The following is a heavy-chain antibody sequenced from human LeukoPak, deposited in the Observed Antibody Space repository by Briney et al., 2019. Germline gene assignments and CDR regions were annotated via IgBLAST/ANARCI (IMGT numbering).Heavy chain of an antibody. CDR1: GYSISSGYY. V-gene: IGHV4-38-2*02. J-gene: IGHJ6*03. CDR3: ARVDLARGGYYMDV. D-gene: IGHD3-16*01. Sequence: PSETLSLTCTVSGYSISSGYYWGWIRQPPGKGLEWIGSIYHSGSTYYNLSLKSRVTISVDTSKNQFSLKLSSVTAADTAVYYCARVDLARGGYYMDVWGKGTTVTVSS. CDR2: IYHSGST.